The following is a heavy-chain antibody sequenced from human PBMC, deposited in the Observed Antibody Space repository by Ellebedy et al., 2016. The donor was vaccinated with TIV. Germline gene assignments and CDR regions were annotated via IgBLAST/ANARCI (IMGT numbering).Heavy chain of an antibody. Sequence: ASVKVSCXASGYTFTGNYMHWVRQAPGQGLEWMGWINANSGGTRYAQKFQGRVTMTRDTSTSTAYMEVGRLASDDTAVYYCAREPSIVSTDGDYYFDYWGLGTLVTVSS. CDR1: GYTFTGNY. V-gene: IGHV1-2*02. CDR2: INANSGGT. D-gene: IGHD3-10*01. CDR3: AREPSIVSTDGDYYFDY. J-gene: IGHJ4*02.